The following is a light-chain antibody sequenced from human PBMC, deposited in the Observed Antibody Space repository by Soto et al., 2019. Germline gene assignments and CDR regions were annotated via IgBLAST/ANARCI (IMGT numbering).Light chain of an antibody. CDR3: QQLNSYPRT. CDR2: AAS. CDR1: QGISSY. Sequence: DIPLTQSPSFLSASVGDRVTITCRASQGISSYLAWYQQKPGKAPKLLIYAASTLHSGVPSRFSGSGSGTEFTLTISSLQPEDFATYYCQQLNSYPRTFGQGTKLEIK. V-gene: IGKV1-9*01. J-gene: IGKJ2*01.